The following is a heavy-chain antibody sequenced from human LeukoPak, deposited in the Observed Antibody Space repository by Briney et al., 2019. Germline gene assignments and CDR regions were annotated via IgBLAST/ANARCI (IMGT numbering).Heavy chain of an antibody. J-gene: IGHJ1*01. CDR2: IYYSGTT. D-gene: IGHD2-15*01. CDR1: GGSMSSYS. Sequence: SETLSLTCTVSGGSMSSYSWSWIRQPPGKGLEWIGYIYYSGTTNYNPSLKSRVTISVDTSKNQFSLKLSSVTAADTAVYYCAREDYCSGGSCYSGYFQHWGQGTLVTVSS. CDR3: AREDYCSGGSCYSGYFQH. V-gene: IGHV4-59*01.